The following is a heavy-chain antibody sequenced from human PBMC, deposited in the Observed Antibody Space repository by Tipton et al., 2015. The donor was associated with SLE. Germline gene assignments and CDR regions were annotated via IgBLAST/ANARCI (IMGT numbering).Heavy chain of an antibody. CDR3: ARLGSSGWFNCIVP. D-gene: IGHD6-19*01. CDR2: INQSGST. Sequence: TLSLTCAVSGGPFSAYYWTWIRQSPGEGLEWIGEINQSGSTKYNPSLKGRVTISVDTSKNQFSLKLTSVTAADTAGYYCARLGSSGWFNCIVPWGQGSLVTVSS. CDR1: GGPFSAYY. V-gene: IGHV4-34*01. J-gene: IGHJ5*02.